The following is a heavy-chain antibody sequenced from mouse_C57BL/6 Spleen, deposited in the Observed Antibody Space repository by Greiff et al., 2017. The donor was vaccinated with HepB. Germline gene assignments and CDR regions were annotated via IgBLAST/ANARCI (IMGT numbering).Heavy chain of an antibody. V-gene: IGHV1-80*01. J-gene: IGHJ3*01. CDR3: ARGGIYYDYDGGAWFAY. D-gene: IGHD2-4*01. CDR2: IYPGDGDT. Sequence: QVQLQQSGAELVKPGASVKISCKASGYAFSSYWMNWVKHRPGKGLEWIGQIYPGDGDTNYNGKFKGKATLTADKSSSTAYMQLSSLTSEDSAVYFCARGGIYYDYDGGAWFAYWGQGTLVTVSA. CDR1: GYAFSSYW.